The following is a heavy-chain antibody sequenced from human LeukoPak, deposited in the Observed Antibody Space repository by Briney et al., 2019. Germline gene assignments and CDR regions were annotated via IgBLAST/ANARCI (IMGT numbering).Heavy chain of an antibody. CDR3: ATPTPHGSDPSLYYHYMDA. D-gene: IGHD3-10*01. CDR1: GFTFRRYG. Sequence: GGSLRLSCAASGFTFRRYGMTWVRQAPGKGLEWVSTINPSGGSTYYGDSVKGRFIISRDNSKNTLYLQMNSLRVEDTAVYYCATPTPHGSDPSLYYHYMDAWGKGTTVTISS. J-gene: IGHJ6*03. V-gene: IGHV3-23*01. CDR2: INPSGGST.